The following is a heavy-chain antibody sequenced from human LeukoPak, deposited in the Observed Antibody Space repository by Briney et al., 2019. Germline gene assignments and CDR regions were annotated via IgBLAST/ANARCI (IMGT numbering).Heavy chain of an antibody. CDR3: TSSRGRLYGVDV. V-gene: IGHV4-4*02. D-gene: IGHD2-15*01. CDR1: GGSITSGHW. J-gene: IGHJ6*02. CDR2: IYHSGST. Sequence: SETLSLTCAVSGGSITSGHWWTWVRQPPGKGLEWIGEIYHSGSTTCNPSLMSRVTISVDKSTKQFSLNLTSVTAADTAVYYCTSSRGRLYGVDVWGQGTTVIVSS.